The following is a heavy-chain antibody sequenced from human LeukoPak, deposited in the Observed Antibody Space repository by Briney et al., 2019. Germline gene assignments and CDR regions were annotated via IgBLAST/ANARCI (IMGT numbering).Heavy chain of an antibody. J-gene: IGHJ3*02. D-gene: IGHD1-26*01. CDR2: IYYSGST. CDR1: GGSISSYY. Sequence: SETLSLTCTVSGGSISSYYWSWIRHPPGKGLEWIGYIYYSGSTNYNPSLKSRVTISIDTSKKQFSLKLSSVTAADTAVYYCARGLVGATDDAFDIWGQGTMVTVSS. V-gene: IGHV4-59*12. CDR3: ARGLVGATDDAFDI.